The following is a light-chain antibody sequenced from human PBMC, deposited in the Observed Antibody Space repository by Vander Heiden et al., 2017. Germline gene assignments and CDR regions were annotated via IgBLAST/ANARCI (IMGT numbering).Light chain of an antibody. CDR2: DAS. J-gene: IGKJ4*01. Sequence: EIVLTQSPATLSLPPGERATLSCRASQRISTYLARNQQKPGQAPRCLISDASDRATGIPARFSGSGSGTDFTLTISSLEPEDFAVYYCQQRSDWPLTFGGGTKVEIK. V-gene: IGKV3-11*01. CDR3: QQRSDWPLT. CDR1: QRISTY.